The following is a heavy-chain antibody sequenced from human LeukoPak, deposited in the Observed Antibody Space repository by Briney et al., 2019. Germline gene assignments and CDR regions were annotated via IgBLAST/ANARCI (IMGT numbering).Heavy chain of an antibody. CDR2: ISWNSGSI. J-gene: IGHJ6*03. V-gene: IGHV3-9*01. Sequence: GGSLRLSCAASGFTFDDYAMHWVRQAPGKGLEWVSGISWNSGSIGYADSVKGRFTISRDNAKNSLYLQMNSLRAEDTALYYCAKEGLNGRLGSSWYPPLYYYYYMDVWGKGTTVTVSS. CDR1: GFTFDDYA. D-gene: IGHD6-13*01. CDR3: AKEGLNGRLGSSWYPPLYYYYYMDV.